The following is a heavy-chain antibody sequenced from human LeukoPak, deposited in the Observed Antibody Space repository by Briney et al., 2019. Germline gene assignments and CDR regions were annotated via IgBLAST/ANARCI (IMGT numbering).Heavy chain of an antibody. D-gene: IGHD3-9*01. J-gene: IGHJ4*02. CDR2: INHSGST. CDR1: LGSFSGYY. V-gene: IGHV4-34*01. CDR3: ARGNYDILTGPEYYFDY. Sequence: PSETLSLTCAVYLGSFSGYYWIWIRQPPGKGLEWIGEINHSGSTNYNPSLKSRVTISVDTSKNQFSLQLSSVTAADTAVYYCARGNYDILTGPEYYFDYWGQGTLVTVSS.